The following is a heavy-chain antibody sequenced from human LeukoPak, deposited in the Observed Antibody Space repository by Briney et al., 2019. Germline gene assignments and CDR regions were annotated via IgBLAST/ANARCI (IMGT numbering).Heavy chain of an antibody. CDR2: INPNSGGT. CDR1: GYTFTGYY. V-gene: IGHV1-2*02. Sequence: ASVKVSCKASGYTFTGYYMHWVRQAPGQGLEWMGWINPNSGGTNYAQKFQGRVTMTRDTSISTAYMELRSLRSDDTAVYYCARDSSGYYYDYWGQGTLVTVSS. D-gene: IGHD3-22*01. J-gene: IGHJ4*02. CDR3: ARDSSGYYYDY.